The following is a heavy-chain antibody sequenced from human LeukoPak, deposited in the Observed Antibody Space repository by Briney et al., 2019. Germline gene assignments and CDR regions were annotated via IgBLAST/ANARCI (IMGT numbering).Heavy chain of an antibody. CDR2: ISGSGGST. D-gene: IGHD5-12*01. V-gene: IGHV3-23*01. J-gene: IGHJ4*02. CDR3: AKVSRLGDYGDY. Sequence: QPGGSLRLSCAASGFTFTNYWMSWVRQAPGKGLEWVSAISGSGGSTYYADSVKGRFTISRDNSKNTLYLQMNSLRAEDTAVYYCAKVSRLGDYGDYWGQGTLVTVSS. CDR1: GFTFTNYW.